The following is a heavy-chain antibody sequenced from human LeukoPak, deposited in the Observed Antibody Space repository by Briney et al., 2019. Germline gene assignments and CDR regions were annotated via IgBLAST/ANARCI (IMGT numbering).Heavy chain of an antibody. CDR2: ISYDGSNK. CDR3: ARDPCSSTSCYTGDY. CDR1: GFIFSGHV. D-gene: IGHD2-2*02. Sequence: PGGSLRLSCAASGFIFSGHVMHWVRQAPGKGLEWVAVISYDGSNKYYADSVKGRFTISRDNSKNTLYLQMNSLRAEDTAVYYCARDPCSSTSCYTGDYWGQGTLVTVSS. V-gene: IGHV3-30-3*01. J-gene: IGHJ4*02.